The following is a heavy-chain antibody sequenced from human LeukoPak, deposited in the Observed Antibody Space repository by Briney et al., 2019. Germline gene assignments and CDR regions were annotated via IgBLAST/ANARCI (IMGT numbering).Heavy chain of an antibody. CDR3: ARQQLGFHYYMDV. Sequence: ASVKVSCKASGYTFTGYYMHWVRQAPGQGLEWMGRINPNSGGTNYAQKFQGRVTMTRDTSISTAYMELSRLRSDDTAVYYCARQQLGFHYYMDVWGKGTTVTVSS. V-gene: IGHV1-2*06. CDR2: INPNSGGT. CDR1: GYTFTGYY. D-gene: IGHD6-13*01. J-gene: IGHJ6*03.